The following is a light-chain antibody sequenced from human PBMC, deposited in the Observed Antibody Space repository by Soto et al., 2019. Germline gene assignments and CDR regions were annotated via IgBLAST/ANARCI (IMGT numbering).Light chain of an antibody. J-gene: IGKJ1*01. CDR2: DTS. CDR3: QQYDQWWT. Sequence: EIVLTQSPDTLSLSPGEGATLSCRASQSVPNSRLAWYQQKPGQAPSLVISDTSIRATGIPDRFSGSGSGTEYSLTISSLQSEDFGVYFCQQYDQWWTFGQGTKVGI. V-gene: IGKV3-20*01. CDR1: QSVPNSR.